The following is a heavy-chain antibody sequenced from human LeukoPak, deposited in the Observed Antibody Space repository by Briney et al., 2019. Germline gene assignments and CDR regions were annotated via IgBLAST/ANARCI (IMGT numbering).Heavy chain of an antibody. V-gene: IGHV1-8*01. D-gene: IGHD3-3*01. CDR2: MNPNSGNT. CDR3: ASGLDYDFWSGYYGMDV. Sequence: ASVKVSCKASGYTFTSYDINWVRQATGQGLEWMGWMNPNSGNTGYAQKFQGRVTMTRNTSISTAYMERSSLRSEDTAVYYCASGLDYDFWSGYYGMDVWGQGTTVTVSS. J-gene: IGHJ6*02. CDR1: GYTFTSYD.